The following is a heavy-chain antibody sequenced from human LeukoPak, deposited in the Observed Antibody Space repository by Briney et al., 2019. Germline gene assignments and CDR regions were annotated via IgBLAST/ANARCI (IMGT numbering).Heavy chain of an antibody. CDR3: ARSNYDILTGYYYFDY. D-gene: IGHD3-9*01. CDR1: GGSISSYY. CDR2: IYYSGST. Sequence: ETLSLTCTVSGGSISSYYWSWIRQPPGKGLEWIGYIYYSGSTNYNPSLKSRVTISVDTSKNQSSLKLSSVTAADTAVYYCARSNYDILTGYYYFDYWGQGTLVTVSS. V-gene: IGHV4-59*01. J-gene: IGHJ4*02.